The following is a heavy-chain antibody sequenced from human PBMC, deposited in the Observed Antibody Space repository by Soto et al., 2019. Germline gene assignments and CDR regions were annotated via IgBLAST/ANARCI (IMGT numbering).Heavy chain of an antibody. CDR1: GYDFTTYG. V-gene: IGHV1-18*01. J-gene: IGHJ4*02. CDR2: ISAHNGNT. D-gene: IGHD1-1*01. Sequence: QGHLVQSGAEVKKSGASVKVSCKGSGYDFTTYGITWVRQAPGQGLEWMAWISAHNGNTDYAQKLQGRVTVTRDTSTSTAYMALRSLRSDDTAVYYCARGRYGDYWGQGALVTVSS. CDR3: ARGRYGDY.